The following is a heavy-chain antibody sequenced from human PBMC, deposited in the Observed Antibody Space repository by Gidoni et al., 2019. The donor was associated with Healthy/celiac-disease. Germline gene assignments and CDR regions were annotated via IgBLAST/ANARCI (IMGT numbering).Heavy chain of an antibody. Sequence: QVQLVESGGGVVQPGRSLRLSCAASGLTFSSSGMHWVRQAPGKGLEWVAVIWYDGSNKYYADSVKGRFTISRDNSKNTLYLQMNSLRAEDTAVYYCARDQAYCGGDCYSQPPTGGFDYWGQGTLVTVSS. V-gene: IGHV3-33*01. CDR3: ARDQAYCGGDCYSQPPTGGFDY. J-gene: IGHJ4*02. CDR2: IWYDGSNK. CDR1: GLTFSSSG. D-gene: IGHD2-21*02.